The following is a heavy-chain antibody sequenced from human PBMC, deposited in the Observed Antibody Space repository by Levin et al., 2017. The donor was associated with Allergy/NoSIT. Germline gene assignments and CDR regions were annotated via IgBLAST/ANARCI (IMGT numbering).Heavy chain of an antibody. J-gene: IGHJ5*01. Sequence: SQTLSLTCTVSGDSISSYHWNWLRQPPGKELEWIGCLYYSGSTKYNPSLKSRVTISVDATKNQFSLKLTSVTAADTAVYYCARDQGSSGWYGWIDSWGPGTLVTVSS. CDR1: GDSISSYH. D-gene: IGHD6-19*01. CDR2: LYYSGST. CDR3: ARDQGSSGWYGWIDS. V-gene: IGHV4-59*01.